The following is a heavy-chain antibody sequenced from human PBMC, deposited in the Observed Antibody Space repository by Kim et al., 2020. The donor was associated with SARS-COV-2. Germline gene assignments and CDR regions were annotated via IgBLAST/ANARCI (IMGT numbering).Heavy chain of an antibody. D-gene: IGHD6-13*01. CDR2: IYYSGST. Sequence: SETLSLTCTVSGGSISSYYWSWIRQPPGKGLEWIGYIYYSGSTNYNPSLKSRVTISVDTSKNQFSLKLSSVTAADTAVYYCARDGIAAPGHFDYWGQGTLVTVSS. V-gene: IGHV4-59*13. CDR3: ARDGIAAPGHFDY. J-gene: IGHJ4*02. CDR1: GGSISSYY.